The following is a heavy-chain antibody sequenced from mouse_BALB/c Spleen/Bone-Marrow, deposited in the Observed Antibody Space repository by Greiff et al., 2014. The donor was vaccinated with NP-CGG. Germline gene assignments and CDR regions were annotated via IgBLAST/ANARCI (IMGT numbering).Heavy chain of an antibody. CDR3: ARNFYGSSYFDY. D-gene: IGHD1-1*01. CDR2: ISTYSGNT. J-gene: IGHJ2*01. CDR1: GYTFTAYA. Sequence: QVQLQQSGPELVRPGVSVKLSCKGSGYTFTAYAMHWVKQSHAKSLEWIGLISTYSGNTHYNQNFKGKATMTVDKSSSTAYMELARLTSEDSAIYYCARNFYGSSYFDYCGQGTTLTVSS. V-gene: IGHV1-67*01.